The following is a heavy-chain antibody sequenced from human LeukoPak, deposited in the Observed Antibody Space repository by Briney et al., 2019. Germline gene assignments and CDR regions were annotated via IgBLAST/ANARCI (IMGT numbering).Heavy chain of an antibody. V-gene: IGHV3-74*01. D-gene: IGHD3-3*01. CDR1: GFTFSRYW. Sequence: PGGSLRLYCEASGFTFSRYWMHWVRQAPGKGLVWVSRIKSDGKTNYADSVKGRFTISRDNAKNTVSLQMNSLRADGTGVYYCARAPSEVGGYYPEYFRHWGQGTLVTVSS. CDR2: IKSDGKT. J-gene: IGHJ1*01. CDR3: ARAPSEVGGYYPEYFRH.